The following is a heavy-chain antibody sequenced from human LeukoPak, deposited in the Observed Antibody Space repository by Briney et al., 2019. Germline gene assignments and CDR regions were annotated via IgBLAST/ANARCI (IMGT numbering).Heavy chain of an antibody. V-gene: IGHV1-69*13. D-gene: IGHD6-13*01. J-gene: IGHJ6*02. CDR2: IIPIFGTA. Sequence: GASVKVSCKASGGTCSSYAISWVRQAPGQGLEWMGGIIPIFGTANYAQKFQGRVTITADESTSTAYMELSSLRSEDTAVYYCAKTLVPVEYYYYYYGMDVWGQGTTDTVSS. CDR3: AKTLVPVEYYYYYYGMDV. CDR1: GGTCSSYA.